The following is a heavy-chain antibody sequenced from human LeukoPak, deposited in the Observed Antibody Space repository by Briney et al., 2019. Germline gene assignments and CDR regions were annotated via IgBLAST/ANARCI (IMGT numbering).Heavy chain of an antibody. CDR2: ISSSSGYI. CDR1: GFSFSPYS. Sequence: GGSLRLSCAASGFSFSPYSMNWVRQAPGKGLEWVSSISSSSGYIYYADSVKGRFTISRDNAKNSLYLQMNSLRAEDTAVYYCARELVGATLYWGQGTLVTVSS. D-gene: IGHD1-26*01. J-gene: IGHJ4*02. CDR3: ARELVGATLY. V-gene: IGHV3-21*01.